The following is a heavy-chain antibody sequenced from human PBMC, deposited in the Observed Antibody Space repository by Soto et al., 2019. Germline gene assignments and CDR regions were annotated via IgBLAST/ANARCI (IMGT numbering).Heavy chain of an antibody. CDR3: ARRVYGDYSIDY. D-gene: IGHD4-17*01. CDR1: GGSISGSSSY. Sequence: SXTLSLTGTVSGGSISGSSSYWAWIRQPPGKGLEWIGSIYYSGSTYYNPSLKSRVTISVDTSKNQFSLKLSSVTAADTAVYYCARRVYGDYSIDYWGQGTLVTVSS. CDR2: IYYSGST. V-gene: IGHV4-39*01. J-gene: IGHJ4*02.